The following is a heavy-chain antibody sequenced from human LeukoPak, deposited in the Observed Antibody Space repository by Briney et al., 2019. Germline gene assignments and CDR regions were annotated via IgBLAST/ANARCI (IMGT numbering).Heavy chain of an antibody. CDR2: ISSSSSYT. CDR3: ARTYCSGGSCPDY. V-gene: IGHV3-11*06. Sequence: GRSLRLSCAASGFTFRDYYMSWIRQAPGKGLEWVSYISSSSSYTNYADSVKGRFTISRDNAKNSLYLQMNSLRAEDTAVYYCARTYCSGGSCPDYWGQGTLVTVSS. CDR1: GFTFRDYY. J-gene: IGHJ4*02. D-gene: IGHD2-15*01.